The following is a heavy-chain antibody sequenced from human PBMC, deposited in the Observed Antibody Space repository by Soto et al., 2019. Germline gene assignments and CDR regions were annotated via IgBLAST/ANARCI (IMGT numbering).Heavy chain of an antibody. CDR1: GYTFTSYA. D-gene: IGHD6-19*01. V-gene: IGHV1-3*01. Sequence: ASVKVSCKASGYTFTSYAMHWVRQAPGQRLEWMGWINAGNGNTKYSQKFQGRVTITRDTSASTAYMELSSLRSEDTAVYYCARVTRSAAVAVLGYWGQGTLVTVSS. CDR2: INAGNGNT. CDR3: ARVTRSAAVAVLGY. J-gene: IGHJ4*02.